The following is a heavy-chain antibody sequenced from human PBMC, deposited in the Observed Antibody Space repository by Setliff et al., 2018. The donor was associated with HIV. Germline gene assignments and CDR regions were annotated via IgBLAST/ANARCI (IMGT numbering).Heavy chain of an antibody. V-gene: IGHV1-69*05. J-gene: IGHJ2*01. CDR1: GGTFSSYG. CDR3: ARGRRSDYYDSNGYLYYYFDL. Sequence: SVKVSCKTSGGTFSSYGVSWVRQAPGQGLQWMGGIIPIFGTTDYTQRFQGRVTITTDEPATTVYMELSSLRSDDTAVYYCARGRRSDYYDSNGYLYYYFDLWGRGTLGTV. CDR2: IIPIFGTT. D-gene: IGHD3-22*01.